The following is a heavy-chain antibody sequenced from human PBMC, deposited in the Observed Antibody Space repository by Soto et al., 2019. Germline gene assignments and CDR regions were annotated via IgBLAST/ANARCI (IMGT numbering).Heavy chain of an antibody. CDR2: ISYDGSNK. J-gene: IGHJ4*02. CDR1: GFTFSSYG. Sequence: QVQLVESGGGVVQPGRSLRLSCAASGFTFSSYGMHWVRQAPGKGLEWVAVISYDGSNKYYADSVKGRFTISRDNSKNTLYLQMNSLRAEDTAVYYCAKDPGVVVVAATGLGGYWGQGTLVTVSS. CDR3: AKDPGVVVVAATGLGGY. V-gene: IGHV3-30*18. D-gene: IGHD2-15*01.